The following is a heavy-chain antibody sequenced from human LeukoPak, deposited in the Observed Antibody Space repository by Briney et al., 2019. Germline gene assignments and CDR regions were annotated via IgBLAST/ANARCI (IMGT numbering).Heavy chain of an antibody. Sequence: AGGSLRLSCAASGFTFSSYAMHWVRQAPGKGLEYVSAISSNGGSTYYANSVKGRFTISRDNSKNTLYLQMGSLRAEDMAVYYCARGYDFWSGFDYWGQGTLVTVSS. D-gene: IGHD3-3*01. CDR3: ARGYDFWSGFDY. J-gene: IGHJ4*02. CDR1: GFTFSSYA. V-gene: IGHV3-64*01. CDR2: ISSNGGST.